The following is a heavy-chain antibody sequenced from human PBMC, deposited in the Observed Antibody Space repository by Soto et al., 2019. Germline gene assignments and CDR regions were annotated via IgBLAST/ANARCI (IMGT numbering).Heavy chain of an antibody. CDR1: GGSISSYY. CDR2: IYYSGST. D-gene: IGHD3-10*01. Sequence: PSETLSLTCTVSGGSISSYYWSWIRQPPGKGLEWIGYIYYSGSTNYNPSLKSRVTISVDTSKNQFSLKLSSVTAADTAVYYCAARPAARKVRGVIINDDWGQGTLGTVS. CDR3: AARPAARKVRGVIINDD. V-gene: IGHV4-59*01. J-gene: IGHJ4*02.